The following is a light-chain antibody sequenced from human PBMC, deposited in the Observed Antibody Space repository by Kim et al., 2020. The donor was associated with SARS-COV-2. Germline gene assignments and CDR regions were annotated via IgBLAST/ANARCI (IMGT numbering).Light chain of an antibody. Sequence: RVTICCTWSDYNGGARYDVHWYRQLPRAPPKPLISSTVKWPSGDPDRFSGSQSGPSASMAIVGLQPEDEDDYYCQSYDTTLGGSVFGGGTQLTVL. J-gene: IGLJ3*02. CDR3: QSYDTTLGGSV. V-gene: IGLV1-40*01. CDR1: DYNGGARYD. CDR2: STV.